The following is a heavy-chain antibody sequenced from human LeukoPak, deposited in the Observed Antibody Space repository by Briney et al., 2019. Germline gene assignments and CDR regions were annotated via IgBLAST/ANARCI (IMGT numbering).Heavy chain of an antibody. CDR1: GYTFTGYH. CDR2: INPNSGGT. J-gene: IGHJ4*02. Sequence: ASVKVSCKASGYTFTGYHMHWVRQAPGQGLEWMGWINPNSGGTNYAQKFQGRVTMTRDKSISTAYMELSRLRSDDTAVYYCARDREYYYDSSGYLYWGQGTLVTVSS. D-gene: IGHD3-22*01. V-gene: IGHV1-2*02. CDR3: ARDREYYYDSSGYLY.